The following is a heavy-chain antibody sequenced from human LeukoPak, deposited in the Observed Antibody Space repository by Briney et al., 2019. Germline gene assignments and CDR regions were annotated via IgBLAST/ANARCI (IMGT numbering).Heavy chain of an antibody. V-gene: IGHV4-30-2*01. CDR2: IYHSGST. Sequence: PSETLSLTCTVSGGSISSGGYSWSWIRQPPGKGLEWIGYIYHSGSTYYNPSLKSRVTISVDTSKNQFSLKLSSVTAADTAVYYCATSTAMGTNFDYWGQGTLVTVSS. D-gene: IGHD5-18*01. J-gene: IGHJ4*02. CDR3: ATSTAMGTNFDY. CDR1: GGSISSGGYS.